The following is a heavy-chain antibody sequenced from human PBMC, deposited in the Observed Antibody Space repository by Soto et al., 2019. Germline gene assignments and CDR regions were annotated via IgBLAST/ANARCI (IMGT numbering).Heavy chain of an antibody. CDR1: GGSISSYY. CDR2: IYYSGST. J-gene: IGHJ4*02. V-gene: IGHV4-59*01. CDR3: ARGSYYDILTGYHYYFDY. Sequence: SETLSLTCTVSGGSISSYYWSWIRQPPGKGLEWIGYIYYSGSTNYNPSLKSRVTISVDTSKNQFSLKLSSVTAADTAVYYCARGSYYDILTGYHYYFDYWGQGTPVTVSS. D-gene: IGHD3-9*01.